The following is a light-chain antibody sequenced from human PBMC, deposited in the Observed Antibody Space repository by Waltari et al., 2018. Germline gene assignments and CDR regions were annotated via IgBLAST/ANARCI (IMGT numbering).Light chain of an antibody. CDR1: NLGSDY. CDR2: DDS. V-gene: IGLV3-21*02. Sequence: SYELTQPPSVSVSPGQMARITCGGDNLGSDYVHWYQQKPAQPPVLVIYDDSERPSGFPERFSGSKSGNTATLTISGVEAGDEADYYCQVWDSSSDHWVFGGGTRLTVL. J-gene: IGLJ2*01. CDR3: QVWDSSSDHWV.